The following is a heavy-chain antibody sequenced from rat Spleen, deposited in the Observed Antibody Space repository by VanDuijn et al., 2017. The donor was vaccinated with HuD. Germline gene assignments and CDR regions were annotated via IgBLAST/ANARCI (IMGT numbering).Heavy chain of an antibody. CDR1: GFSLMDYT. V-gene: IGHV2S30*01. CDR2: MKYDGDT. J-gene: IGHJ2*01. Sequence: QVQLKESGPGLVQPSQTLSLTCTVSGFSLMDYTVHWVRQPPGKGLEWMGRMKYDGDTYYNPALKSRLSISRDTSKSQVFLKMNSLQSEDTAIYYCTRDRILDFWGQGVMVTVSS. CDR3: TRDRILDF.